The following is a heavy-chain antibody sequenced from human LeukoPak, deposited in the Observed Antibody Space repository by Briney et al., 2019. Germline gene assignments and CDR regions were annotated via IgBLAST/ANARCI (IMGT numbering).Heavy chain of an antibody. Sequence: SETLSLTCTVSGDSISSTYYYWGWIRQPPGKGLEWIGSISYSGNTYHNPSLKTRVTISVDTSKNQFSLNLTSVTAADTAVYYCAGHSLLRITMRDWFDPWGQGTLVTVSS. V-gene: IGHV4-39*01. D-gene: IGHD3-22*01. J-gene: IGHJ5*02. CDR2: ISYSGNT. CDR1: GDSISSTYYY. CDR3: AGHSLLRITMRDWFDP.